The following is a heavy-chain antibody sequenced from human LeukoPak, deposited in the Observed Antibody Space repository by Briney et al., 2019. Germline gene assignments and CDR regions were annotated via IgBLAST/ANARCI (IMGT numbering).Heavy chain of an antibody. Sequence: GGSLRLSCAVSGFTVSSNYMSWVRQAPGKGLEWVAVIYSGGTTYYADSVKGRFTVSRHNSKNTLYLQMNSLRAEDTAVYYCARGDRTYGDYSPNYWGQGTLVAVSS. CDR3: ARGDRTYGDYSPNY. D-gene: IGHD4-17*01. J-gene: IGHJ4*02. CDR1: GFTVSSNY. V-gene: IGHV3-53*04. CDR2: IYSGGTT.